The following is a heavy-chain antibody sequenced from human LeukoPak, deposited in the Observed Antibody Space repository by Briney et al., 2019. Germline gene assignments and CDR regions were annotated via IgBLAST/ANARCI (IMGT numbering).Heavy chain of an antibody. V-gene: IGHV1-69*04. CDR3: ARDGATLPTTDYYYYGMDV. CDR2: IIPILGIA. J-gene: IGHJ6*02. D-gene: IGHD4/OR15-4a*01. Sequence: GASVKVSCKASGGTFSSYAISWVRQAPGQGLEWMGRIIPILGIANYAQKSQGRVTITADKSTSTAYMELSSLRSEDTAVYYCARDGATLPTTDYYYYGMDVWGQGTTVTVSS. CDR1: GGTFSSYA.